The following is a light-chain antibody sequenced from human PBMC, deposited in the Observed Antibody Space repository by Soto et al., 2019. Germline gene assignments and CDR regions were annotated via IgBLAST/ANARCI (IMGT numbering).Light chain of an antibody. CDR1: SSDVGSYNL. Sequence: QSALTQPASVSGSPGQSITISCTGTSSDVGSYNLVSWYQKHPGKAPKLMIYEVSKRPSGVSNRFSGSKSGNTASLTISGVQAEDEADYDSCSYAGSSTFVIFGGGTKLTVL. J-gene: IGLJ2*01. V-gene: IGLV2-23*02. CDR3: CSYAGSSTFVI. CDR2: EVS.